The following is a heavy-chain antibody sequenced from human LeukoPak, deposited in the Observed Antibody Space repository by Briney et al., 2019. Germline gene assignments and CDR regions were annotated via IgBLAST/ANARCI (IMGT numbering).Heavy chain of an antibody. CDR1: GYSFTSYW. V-gene: IGHV5-51*01. D-gene: IGHD6-19*01. CDR2: IYPGDSDT. Sequence: GESLKISCKGSGYSFTSYWIGWVRQMPGKGLEWMGIIYPGDSDTTYSPSFQGQVTISADKSISTAYLQWSSLKASDTAMYCCARQAEAVAWPYFDYWGQGTLVTVSS. CDR3: ARQAEAVAWPYFDY. J-gene: IGHJ4*02.